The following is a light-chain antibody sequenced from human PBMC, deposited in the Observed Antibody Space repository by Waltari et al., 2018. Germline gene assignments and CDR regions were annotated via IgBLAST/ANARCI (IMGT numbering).Light chain of an antibody. CDR3: QSYDSSLSVV. CDR1: SSNIGAGYE. CDR2: DNS. J-gene: IGLJ2*01. Sequence: QSVLTQPPSVSGAPGQRVIISCTGSSSNIGAGYEVHWYQQLPGTAPKLLLYDNSKRPSGVPARFSGSKSGTSASLAITGLQAEDEADYYCQSYDSSLSVVFGGGTKLTVL. V-gene: IGLV1-40*01.